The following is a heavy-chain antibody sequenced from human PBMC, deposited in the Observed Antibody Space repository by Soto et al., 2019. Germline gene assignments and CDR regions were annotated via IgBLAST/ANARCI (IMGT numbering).Heavy chain of an antibody. Sequence: GGSLRLSCAASGFTFSSYAMSWVRQAPGKGLEWVSAISGSVGSTYYADSVKGRFTISRDNSKNTLYLQMNSLRAEDTAVYYCAKVMKNLEWLLTEPFDYWGQGTPVTVSS. J-gene: IGHJ4*02. CDR3: AKVMKNLEWLLTEPFDY. V-gene: IGHV3-23*01. CDR2: ISGSVGST. D-gene: IGHD3-3*01. CDR1: GFTFSSYA.